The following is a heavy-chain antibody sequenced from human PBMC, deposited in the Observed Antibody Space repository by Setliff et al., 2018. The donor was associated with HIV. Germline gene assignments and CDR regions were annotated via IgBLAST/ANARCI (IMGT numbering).Heavy chain of an antibody. D-gene: IGHD3-10*01. Sequence: ASVKASCKASGYIFTMYTMYWVRQAPGQRLEWMGRINTVNGNTKYSQNFQGGVTITRDTSANTANMELSSLRSEDTAVYYCAREPAGSGSGSFGFWGQGTLVTVSS. CDR1: GYIFTMYT. CDR2: INTVNGNT. J-gene: IGHJ4*02. V-gene: IGHV1-3*04. CDR3: AREPAGSGSGSFGF.